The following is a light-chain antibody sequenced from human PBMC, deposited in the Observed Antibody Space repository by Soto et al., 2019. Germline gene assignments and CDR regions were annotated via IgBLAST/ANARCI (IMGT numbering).Light chain of an antibody. CDR3: QQRSNWLQIT. CDR1: QRVSSY. J-gene: IGKJ5*01. Sequence: EIVLTQSPATLSLSPGERATLSCRASQRVSSYLAWHQQKPGQAPRLLIYDAPNRATGIPARFSGSGSGTDFTLTISSLEPEDFAVYYCQQRSNWLQITFGHGTRLEIK. CDR2: DAP. V-gene: IGKV3-11*01.